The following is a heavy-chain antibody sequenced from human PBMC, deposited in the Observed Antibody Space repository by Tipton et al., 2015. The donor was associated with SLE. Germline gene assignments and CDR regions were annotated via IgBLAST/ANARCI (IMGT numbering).Heavy chain of an antibody. CDR2: INTDGSIT. CDR3: ATDYGDYRES. Sequence: SLRLSCAASGFTLSSHYMHWVRQAPGKGLVWVSRINTDGSITGYADSVKGRFTISRDNAKNTLYLQMSSLRAEDTAVYYCATDYGDYRESWGQGTLVTVSS. CDR1: GFTLSSHY. J-gene: IGHJ5*02. V-gene: IGHV3-74*01. D-gene: IGHD4-17*01.